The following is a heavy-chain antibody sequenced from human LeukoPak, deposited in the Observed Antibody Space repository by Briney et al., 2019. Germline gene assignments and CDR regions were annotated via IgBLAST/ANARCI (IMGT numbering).Heavy chain of an antibody. CDR2: ISSSGSTI. V-gene: IGHV3-48*03. CDR3: ARGGIRRVIDY. Sequence: GGSLRLSCAASGFTFSSYEMNWVRQAPGKGLEWVSYISSSGSTIYYADSVKGRFTISRDNAKNSLYLQMNSPRAEDTAVYYCARGGIRRVIDYWGQGTLVTVSS. J-gene: IGHJ4*02. CDR1: GFTFSSYE. D-gene: IGHD3-10*01.